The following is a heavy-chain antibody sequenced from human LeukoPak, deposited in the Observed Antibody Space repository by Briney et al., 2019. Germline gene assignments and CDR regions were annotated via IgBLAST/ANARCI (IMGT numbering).Heavy chain of an antibody. CDR2: IRSKAFDETT. Sequence: GGSLRLSCTTSGFIIADYAVSWVRQAPGKGLEWVGLIRSKAFDETTEYAASVKGRFTISRDDSKSIVYLQMNRLKTEDTAVYFCSRHPSTMTTVTRYYYYYYMDVWGKGNTVTVSS. D-gene: IGHD4-17*01. V-gene: IGHV3-49*04. CDR1: GFIIADYA. J-gene: IGHJ6*03. CDR3: SRHPSTMTTVTRYYYYYYMDV.